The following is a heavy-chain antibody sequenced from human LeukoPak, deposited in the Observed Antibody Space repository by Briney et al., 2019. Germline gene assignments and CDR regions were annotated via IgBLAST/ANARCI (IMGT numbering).Heavy chain of an antibody. CDR2: ISSSSSYI. Sequence: GGSLRLSCAASGFTFSSYSMNWVHQAPGKGLEWVSSISSSSSYIYYADSVKGRFTISRDNAKNSLYLQMNSLRAEDTAVYYCAREGLRYYYDSSGYYAFDYWGQGTLVTVSS. J-gene: IGHJ4*02. CDR3: AREGLRYYYDSSGYYAFDY. D-gene: IGHD3-22*01. V-gene: IGHV3-21*01. CDR1: GFTFSSYS.